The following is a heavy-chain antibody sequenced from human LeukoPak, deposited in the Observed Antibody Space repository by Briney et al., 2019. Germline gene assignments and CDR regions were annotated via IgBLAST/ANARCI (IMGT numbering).Heavy chain of an antibody. CDR2: ISSSSSTI. CDR3: ARDFSHYGSYMDV. D-gene: IGHD3-10*01. CDR1: GFTFSSYS. J-gene: IGHJ6*03. Sequence: PGGSLRLSCAASGFTFSSYSMNWVRQAPGKGLEWVSYISSSSSTIYYADSVKGRFTISRDNAKNSLHLQMNSLRAEDTAVYYCARDFSHYGSYMDVWGKGTTVTVSS. V-gene: IGHV3-48*04.